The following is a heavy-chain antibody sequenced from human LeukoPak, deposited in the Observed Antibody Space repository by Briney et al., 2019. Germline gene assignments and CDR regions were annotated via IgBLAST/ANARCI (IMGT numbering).Heavy chain of an antibody. CDR1: GYTFTSYY. D-gene: IGHD3-10*01. Sequence: GASVKVSCKASGYTFTSYYMHWVRQAPGQGLGWVGIINLSGGSTSYAQKFKGRVTMTRDTSTSTVCMELSSLRSEDTAVYYCARGGYGSGSYYSKYNWFDPRGQGTLVTASS. CDR2: INLSGGST. J-gene: IGHJ5*02. V-gene: IGHV1-46*01. CDR3: ARGGYGSGSYYSKYNWFDP.